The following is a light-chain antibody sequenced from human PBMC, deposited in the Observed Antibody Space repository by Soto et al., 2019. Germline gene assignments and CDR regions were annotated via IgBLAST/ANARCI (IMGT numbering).Light chain of an antibody. J-gene: IGLJ2*01. CDR2: SNN. Sequence: QSVLTQPPSASGTPGQRVTMSCSRSTSNIGTHTVNWFRQLPGTAPKLLIYSNNQRPSGVPDRFSGFKSGTSVYLAISGLQSEDEADYYCATWDDSLNGLVFGGGTKLTVL. V-gene: IGLV1-44*01. CDR1: TSNIGTHT. CDR3: ATWDDSLNGLV.